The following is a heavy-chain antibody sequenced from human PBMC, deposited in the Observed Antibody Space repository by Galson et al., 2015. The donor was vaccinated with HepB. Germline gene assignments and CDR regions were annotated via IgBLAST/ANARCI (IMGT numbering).Heavy chain of an antibody. J-gene: IGHJ3*02. CDR2: IYPGDSET. CDR1: GYRFTNYW. Sequence: QSGAEVKKPGESLKISCKGSGYRFTNYWIGWVRQMPGKGLEWMGIIYPGDSETRYSSSFQGQVTISADKSIATAYLQWSSLKAADTAVYYCARLSLGGGPRWDFDIWGQGTMVTVSS. D-gene: IGHD1-26*01. V-gene: IGHV5-51*01. CDR3: ARLSLGGGPRWDFDI.